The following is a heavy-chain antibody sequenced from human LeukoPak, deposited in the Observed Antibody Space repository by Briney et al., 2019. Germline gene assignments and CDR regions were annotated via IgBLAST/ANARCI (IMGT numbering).Heavy chain of an antibody. Sequence: GGSLRLSCAASGFTFSSYAMSWVRQAPGKGLEWVSTISSSGGGTYYADSVKGRFTISRDNSKNTLYLQMNSLRAEDTAVYYCAKVPVYDGIDYWGQGTLVTVS. D-gene: IGHD3-3*01. CDR3: AKVPVYDGIDY. V-gene: IGHV3-23*01. CDR1: GFTFSSYA. J-gene: IGHJ4*02. CDR2: ISSSGGGT.